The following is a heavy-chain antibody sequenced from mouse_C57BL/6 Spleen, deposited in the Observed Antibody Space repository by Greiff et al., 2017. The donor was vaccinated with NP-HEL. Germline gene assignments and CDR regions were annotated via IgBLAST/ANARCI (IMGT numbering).Heavy chain of an antibody. CDR3: ARHEEYYGSSPYYFDY. CDR2: FYPGSGSI. D-gene: IGHD1-1*01. Sequence: QVQLKESGAELVKPGASVKLSCKASGYTFTEYTIHWVKQRSGQGLEWIGWFYPGSGSIKYNEKFKDKATLTADKSSSTVYMELSRLTSEDSAVYCSARHEEYYGSSPYYFDYWGQGTTLTVSS. V-gene: IGHV1-62-2*01. CDR1: GYTFTEYT. J-gene: IGHJ2*01.